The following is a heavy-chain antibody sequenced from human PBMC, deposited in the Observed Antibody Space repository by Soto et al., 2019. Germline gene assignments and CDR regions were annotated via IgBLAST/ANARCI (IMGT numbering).Heavy chain of an antibody. CDR1: GYTFTSYY. D-gene: IGHD3-3*01. V-gene: IGHV1-46*01. CDR2: INPSGGNT. J-gene: IGHJ4*02. Sequence: ASVKVSCKASGYTFTSYYMHWVRQAPGQGLEWMGIINPSGGNTSYAQKLQGRVTMTTDTSTSTAYMELSSLRSDDTAVYYCARGSDYDFWSGYSDYWGQGTLVTVSS. CDR3: ARGSDYDFWSGYSDY.